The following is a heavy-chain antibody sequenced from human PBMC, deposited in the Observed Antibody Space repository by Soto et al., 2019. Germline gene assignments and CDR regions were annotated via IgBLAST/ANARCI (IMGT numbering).Heavy chain of an antibody. V-gene: IGHV5-10-1*01. CDR1: GYSFTSYW. CDR3: ARRPSLYPAGYYYYGMDV. J-gene: IGHJ6*02. D-gene: IGHD2-2*02. CDR2: IDPSDSYT. Sequence: PGESLKISCKGSGYSFTSYWISWVRQMPGKGLEWMGRIDPSDSYTNYSPSFQGHVTISADKSISTAYLQWSSLKASDTAMYYCARRPSLYPAGYYYYGMDVCGQGTTVTVFS.